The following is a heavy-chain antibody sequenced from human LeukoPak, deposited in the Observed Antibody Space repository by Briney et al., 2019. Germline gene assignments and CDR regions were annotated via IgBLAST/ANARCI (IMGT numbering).Heavy chain of an antibody. D-gene: IGHD3-16*01. V-gene: IGHV4-59*01. CDR2: IYYSGST. CDR1: GGSISPYY. CDR3: ARAFYPGYYSYMAV. Sequence: SETLSLTCTVSGGSISPYYWSWIRQPPGKGLEWIGYIYYSGSTNYNPSPKSRVTISVDTSKNQFSLKLSSVTAADTAVYYCARAFYPGYYSYMAVWGKGTTVTVSS. J-gene: IGHJ6*03.